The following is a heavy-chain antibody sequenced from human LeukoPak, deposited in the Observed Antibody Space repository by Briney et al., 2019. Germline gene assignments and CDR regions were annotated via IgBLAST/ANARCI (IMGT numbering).Heavy chain of an antibody. CDR2: IYTSVST. D-gene: IGHD5-12*01. J-gene: IGHJ4*02. CDR1: GGSISSGSYY. CDR3: ARWSSYRFDY. V-gene: IGHV4-61*02. Sequence: SQTLSLTCTVSGGSISSGSYYWSWIRQTAGKGLEWIGRIYTSVSTNYNPSLKSRVTISVDTSKNQFPLKLSSVTAADTAVYYCARWSSYRFDYWGQGTLVTVSS.